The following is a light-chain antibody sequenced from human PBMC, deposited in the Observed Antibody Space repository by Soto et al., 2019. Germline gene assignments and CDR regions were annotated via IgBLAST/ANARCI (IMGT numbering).Light chain of an antibody. J-gene: IGLJ1*01. Sequence: QSALTQPASVSGSPGQSITISCTGTSIDIGAYNYVSWYQQHPGKAPKLLIYEVTNRPSGVSDRFSGSKSGNTASLTISGLQAEDEANYYCNSYTTLSNRVFXTGTKVTVL. V-gene: IGLV2-14*01. CDR2: EVT. CDR3: NSYTTLSNRV. CDR1: SIDIGAYNY.